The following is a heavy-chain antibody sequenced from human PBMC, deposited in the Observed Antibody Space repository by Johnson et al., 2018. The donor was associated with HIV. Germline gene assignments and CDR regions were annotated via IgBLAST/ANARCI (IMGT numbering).Heavy chain of an antibody. J-gene: IGHJ3*02. CDR3: AKKQAAAGTGGGAFDI. Sequence: QMQLVESGGGVVQPGGSLRLSCAASGFSFSTYGMHWVRQAPGKGLKWVSFIRYDGSNKYYADSVKGRFTISRDNSKNTLYLQMNSLRTEDTAVYYCAKKQAAAGTGGGAFDIWGQGTMVTVSS. CDR1: GFSFSTYG. CDR2: IRYDGSNK. D-gene: IGHD6-13*01. V-gene: IGHV3-30*02.